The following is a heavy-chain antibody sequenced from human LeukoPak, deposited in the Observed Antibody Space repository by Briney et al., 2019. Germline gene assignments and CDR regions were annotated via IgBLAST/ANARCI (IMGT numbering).Heavy chain of an antibody. J-gene: IGHJ4*02. D-gene: IGHD4-17*01. Sequence: GGSLRLSCAASGFTFSSYCMHWVRQAPGKGLEWVAFIRYDGSNKYYADSVKGRFTISRDNSKNTLYLQMNSLRAEDTAVYYCANSGGDYGEYYFDYWGQGTLVTVSS. V-gene: IGHV3-30*02. CDR2: IRYDGSNK. CDR1: GFTFSSYC. CDR3: ANSGGDYGEYYFDY.